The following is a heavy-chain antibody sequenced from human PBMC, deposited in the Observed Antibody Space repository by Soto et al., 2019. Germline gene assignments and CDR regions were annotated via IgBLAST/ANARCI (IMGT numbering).Heavy chain of an antibody. J-gene: IGHJ6*02. CDR1: GYTFTTYY. CDR3: ARDRLPPPPARISMIVVVTAYGMDV. D-gene: IGHD3-22*01. CDR2: INPTEGSA. V-gene: IGHV1-46*01. Sequence: ASVKVSCKASGYTFTTYYLHRVRQAPGQGLEWMGVINPTEGSASYAEKFQGRVTMTRDTYTSTVYMELTSVRSEDTAVYYCARDRLPPPPARISMIVVVTAYGMDVWGQGTTVTVSS.